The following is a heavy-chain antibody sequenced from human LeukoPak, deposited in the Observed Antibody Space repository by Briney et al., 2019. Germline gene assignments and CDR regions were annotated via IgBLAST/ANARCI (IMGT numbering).Heavy chain of an antibody. CDR1: GFTVSSNY. D-gene: IGHD3-22*01. CDR2: IYSGGST. CDR3: ARGDSTMIVPYYFDY. J-gene: IGHJ4*02. Sequence: PGGSLRLSCAASGFTVSSNYMSWVRQAPGKGLEWVSVIYSGGSTYYADSVKGRFTISRDNSKNTLYLQMNSLRAEDTAVYYCARGDSTMIVPYYFDYWGQGTLVTVSS. V-gene: IGHV3-53*01.